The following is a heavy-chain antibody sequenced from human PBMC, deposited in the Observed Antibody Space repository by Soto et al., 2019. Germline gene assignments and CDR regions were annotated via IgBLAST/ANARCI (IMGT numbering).Heavy chain of an antibody. Sequence: LSLTCTVSGGSISSGGYYWSWIRQHPGKGLEWIGYIYYSGSTYYNPSLKSRVTISVDTSKNQFSLKLSSVTAADTAVYYCARYMIYNGSGSYYKSYYYYYGMDVWGQGTTVTVSS. CDR3: ARYMIYNGSGSYYKSYYYYYGMDV. D-gene: IGHD3-10*01. V-gene: IGHV4-31*03. CDR2: IYYSGST. CDR1: GGSISSGGYY. J-gene: IGHJ6*02.